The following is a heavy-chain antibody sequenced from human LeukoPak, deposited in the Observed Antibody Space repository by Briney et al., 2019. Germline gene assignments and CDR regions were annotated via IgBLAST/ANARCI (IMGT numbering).Heavy chain of an antibody. D-gene: IGHD1-26*01. J-gene: IGHJ4*02. CDR2: TSYSEGT. CDR3: AAADWESFYFDS. CDR1: GGSVSRGGYY. V-gene: IGHV4-31*03. Sequence: PSETLSLTCTVSGGSVSRGGYYWNWIRQHPGKGLEWIGFTSYSEGTYYNPSLMSRITISVDRSQNQFSLKMRDVTAADTAVYFCAAADWESFYFDSWGQGTLVAVSS.